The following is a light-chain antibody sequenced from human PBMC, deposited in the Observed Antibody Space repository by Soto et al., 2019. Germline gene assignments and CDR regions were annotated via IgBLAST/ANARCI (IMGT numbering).Light chain of an antibody. Sequence: QSALTEPASVSGSPGQSITISCTGTSSDVGSYNLVSWYQHHPGKAPKLIIYEVTRRPSGISNRFSGSKSGNTASLTISGLQAEDEADYYCCSYAGSNPDVFGTGTKVTVL. V-gene: IGLV2-23*02. CDR1: SSDVGSYNL. J-gene: IGLJ1*01. CDR2: EVT. CDR3: CSYAGSNPDV.